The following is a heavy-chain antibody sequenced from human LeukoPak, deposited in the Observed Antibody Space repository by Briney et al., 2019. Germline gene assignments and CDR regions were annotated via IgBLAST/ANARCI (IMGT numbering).Heavy chain of an antibody. J-gene: IGHJ3*02. Sequence: GESLKISCKGSGYSFTSYWIGWVRQMPGKGLEWMGIIYPGDSDTRYSPSLQGQVTISADKSISTAYLQWSSLKASDTAMYYCARPLYYYDSSGYYPDAFDIWGQGTMVTVSS. CDR2: IYPGDSDT. CDR3: ARPLYYYDSSGYYPDAFDI. CDR1: GYSFTSYW. V-gene: IGHV5-51*01. D-gene: IGHD3-22*01.